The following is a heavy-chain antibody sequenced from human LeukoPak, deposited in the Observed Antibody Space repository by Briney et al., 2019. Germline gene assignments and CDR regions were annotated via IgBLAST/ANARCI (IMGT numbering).Heavy chain of an antibody. CDR2: ISSSGSTI. Sequence: GGSLRLSCAASGFTFSSYEMNWVRQAPGKGLEWVSYISSSGSTIYYADSVKGRFTISRDNAKNSLYLQMNSLRAEDTAVYYCADSSGYGDLDYWGQGTLVTVSS. CDR1: GFTFSSYE. D-gene: IGHD3-22*01. J-gene: IGHJ4*02. V-gene: IGHV3-48*03. CDR3: ADSSGYGDLDY.